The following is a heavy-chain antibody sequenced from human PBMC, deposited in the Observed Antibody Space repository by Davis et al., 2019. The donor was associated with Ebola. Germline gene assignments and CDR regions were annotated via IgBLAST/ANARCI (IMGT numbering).Heavy chain of an antibody. D-gene: IGHD1-26*01. J-gene: IGHJ4*02. Sequence: ASVKVSCKASGYTFTSYGISWVRQAPGQRLEWMGWINAGNGNTKYSQKFQGRVTITRDTSASTAYMELSSLRSEDTAVYYCARSIRELLTFDYWGQGTLVTVSS. CDR3: ARSIRELLTFDY. V-gene: IGHV1-3*01. CDR2: INAGNGNT. CDR1: GYTFTSYG.